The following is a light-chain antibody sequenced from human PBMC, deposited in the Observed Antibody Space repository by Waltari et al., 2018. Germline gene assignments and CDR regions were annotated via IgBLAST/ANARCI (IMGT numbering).Light chain of an antibody. CDR3: ATWDSSLSAGVV. J-gene: IGLJ2*01. Sequence: QSVLTQPPSVSATPGQKVTISCSGSSSNIGNNYVSWYQHPLGTAPKLLIYDNSKRPSGTPDRFSGSKSGTSATLGITGLQTGDEADYYCATWDSSLSAGVVFGGGTKLTVL. CDR1: SSNIGNNY. V-gene: IGLV1-51*01. CDR2: DNS.